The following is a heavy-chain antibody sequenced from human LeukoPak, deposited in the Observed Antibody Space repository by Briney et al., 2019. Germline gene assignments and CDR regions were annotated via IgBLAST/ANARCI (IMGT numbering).Heavy chain of an antibody. Sequence: SQTLSLTCTVSGGSISSSDYYWSWIRQPPGKGLEWIGYISYSGSTYCNPSLKSRVTISVDTSKNQFSLKLSSVTAADTAVYYCARDRGVTRLGSWGQGTLVTVSS. CDR2: ISYSGST. V-gene: IGHV4-30-4*01. D-gene: IGHD2-21*02. J-gene: IGHJ4*02. CDR1: GGSISSSDYY. CDR3: ARDRGVTRLGS.